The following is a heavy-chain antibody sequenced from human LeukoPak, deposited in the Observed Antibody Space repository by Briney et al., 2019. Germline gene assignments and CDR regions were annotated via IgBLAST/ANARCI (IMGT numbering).Heavy chain of an antibody. V-gene: IGHV3-7*03. CDR1: GFTFSSYW. CDR2: IKQDGSEK. D-gene: IGHD3-9*01. Sequence: PGGSLRLSCAASGFTFSSYWMSWVRQAPGKGLEWVANIKQDGSEKSYVDSVKGRFTISRDNAKNSLYLQMNSLRAEDTAVYYCAKDRGTTKYYDILTGSLNWGQGTLVTVSS. CDR3: AKDRGTTKYYDILTGSLN. J-gene: IGHJ4*02.